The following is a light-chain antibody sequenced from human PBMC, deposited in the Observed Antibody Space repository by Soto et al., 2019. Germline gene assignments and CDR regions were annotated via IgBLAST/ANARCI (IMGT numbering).Light chain of an antibody. CDR1: QSVNRN. CDR3: QQYNNWPLT. J-gene: IGKJ4*01. Sequence: EIVMTQSPATLSVSPGERATLSCRASQSVNRNLAWYQQKPGQTPRLLIYDTSSRATGIPARFSGSGSGTDFTLTISCLQSEDFAFDYCQQYNNWPLTFGGGTNVEVK. CDR2: DTS. V-gene: IGKV3-15*01.